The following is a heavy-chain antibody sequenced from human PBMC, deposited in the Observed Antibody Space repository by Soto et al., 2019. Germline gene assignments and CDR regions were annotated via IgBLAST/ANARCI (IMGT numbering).Heavy chain of an antibody. CDR2: INPSGGST. Sequence: ASVKVSCKASGYTFTSYYMHWVRQAPEQGLEWMGIINPSGGSTSYAQKFQGRVTMTRDTSTSTVYMELSSLRSEDTAVYYCARSKRDYTALDAFDIWGQGXMVTVSS. CDR3: ARSKRDYTALDAFDI. V-gene: IGHV1-46*01. CDR1: GYTFTSYY. J-gene: IGHJ3*02. D-gene: IGHD3-3*01.